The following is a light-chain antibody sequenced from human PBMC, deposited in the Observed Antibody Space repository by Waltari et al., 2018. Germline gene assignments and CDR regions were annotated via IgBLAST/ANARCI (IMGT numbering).Light chain of an antibody. V-gene: IGLV2-14*01. CDR2: DVS. CDR1: NSAIGFYNY. Sequence: QSALTQPASVSGSPGQSITISCSGTNSAIGFYNYVSWYLQYPGKAPKLIIYDVSERPSGVSSRFSASKSGNTASLTISGLQADDEADYYCNSYTGSNSWVFGGWTKVTVL. CDR3: NSYTGSNSWV. J-gene: IGLJ3*02.